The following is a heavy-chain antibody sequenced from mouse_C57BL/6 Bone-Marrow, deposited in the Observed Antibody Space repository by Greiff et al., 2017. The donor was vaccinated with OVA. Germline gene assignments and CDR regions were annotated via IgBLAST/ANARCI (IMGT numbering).Heavy chain of an antibody. CDR3: ARGDGNYPYYFDY. J-gene: IGHJ2*01. D-gene: IGHD2-1*01. CDR2: IYPSDSET. Sequence: QVHVKQSGAELVRPGSSVKLSCKASGYTFTSYWMDWVRQRPGQGLEWIGNIYPSDSETHYNQKFKDKATLTVDKSSSTAYMQLSSLTSEDSAVYYCARGDGNYPYYFDYWGQGTTLTVSS. CDR1: GYTFTSYW. V-gene: IGHV1-61*01.